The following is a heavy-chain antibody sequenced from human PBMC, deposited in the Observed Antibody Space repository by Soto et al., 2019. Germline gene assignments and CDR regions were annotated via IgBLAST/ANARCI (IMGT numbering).Heavy chain of an antibody. V-gene: IGHV4-59*01. CDR2: IYYSGST. CDR1: GGSISSYY. J-gene: IGHJ6*02. Sequence: SETLSLTCTVSGGSISSYYWSWIRQPPGKGLEWIGYIYYSGSTNYNPSLKSRVTISVDTSKNQFSLKLSSVTAADTAVYYCARVGATTYYYYGMDVWGQGTTVTVSS. D-gene: IGHD1-26*01. CDR3: ARVGATTYYYYGMDV.